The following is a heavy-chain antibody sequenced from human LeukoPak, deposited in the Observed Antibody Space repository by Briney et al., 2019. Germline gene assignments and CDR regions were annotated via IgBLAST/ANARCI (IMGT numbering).Heavy chain of an antibody. CDR1: GYTFITYY. CDR3: AKGGRDYGDSSGTD. V-gene: IGHV1-46*01. Sequence: ASVKVSCKASGYTFITYYMHWARQAPGQGLEWMGIINPSGGSTTYAQMFQGRFILTRDTSTRTVYMELYSLGSEDTAVYYCAKGGRDYGDSSGTDWGQGTLVTVSS. CDR2: INPSGGST. D-gene: IGHD4-23*01. J-gene: IGHJ4*02.